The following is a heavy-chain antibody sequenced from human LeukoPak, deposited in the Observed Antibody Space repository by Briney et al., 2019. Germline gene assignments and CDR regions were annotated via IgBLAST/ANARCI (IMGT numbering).Heavy chain of an antibody. CDR1: GFTFSSYA. CDR3: AKDRGIAVAGWDWFDP. D-gene: IGHD6-19*01. J-gene: IGHJ5*02. Sequence: PGGSLRLSCAASGFTFSSYAMSWVRQAPGKGLEWVSAISGSGGSTYYADSVKGRFTISRDNSKNTLYLQMNSLRAEDTAVYYCAKDRGIAVAGWDWFDPWGQGTLVTVSS. V-gene: IGHV3-23*01. CDR2: ISGSGGST.